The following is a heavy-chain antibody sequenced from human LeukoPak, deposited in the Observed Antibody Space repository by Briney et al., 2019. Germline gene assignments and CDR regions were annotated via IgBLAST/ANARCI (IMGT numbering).Heavy chain of an antibody. CDR2: INHSGST. V-gene: IGHV4-34*01. J-gene: IGHJ3*02. CDR3: ARHCCSAPSKRVFDI. D-gene: IGHD2-2*01. Sequence: PSETLSLTCAVYGGSFSGYYWSWIRQPPGKGLEWIGEINHSGSTNYNPSLKSRVTISVDSSKNQFSLKLGSVTAADTAVYHCARHCCSAPSKRVFDIWGQGTMVTVSS. CDR1: GGSFSGYY.